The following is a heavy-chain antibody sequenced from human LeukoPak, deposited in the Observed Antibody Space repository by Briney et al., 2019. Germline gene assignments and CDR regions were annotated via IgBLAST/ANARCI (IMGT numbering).Heavy chain of an antibody. Sequence: GESLKISCKGSGYSFTSYWIGCVRQMPGKGLERMGIIYPGDSETRYSPSFEGQVTVSADKSIRTAYLQWSSLKASDSAMYYCAIAVAGTHFDYWGQGTLVTVSS. CDR3: AIAVAGTHFDY. CDR2: IYPGDSET. D-gene: IGHD6-19*01. CDR1: GYSFTSYW. J-gene: IGHJ4*02. V-gene: IGHV5-51*01.